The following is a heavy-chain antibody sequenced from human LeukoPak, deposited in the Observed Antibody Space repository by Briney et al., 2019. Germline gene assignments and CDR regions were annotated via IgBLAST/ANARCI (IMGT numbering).Heavy chain of an antibody. CDR2: ISWNSGSI. V-gene: IGHV3-9*03. CDR3: AKDSRRDYGDYGGWFDP. Sequence: GGSLRLSCAASGFTLDDYAMHWVRGAPGTGLEWVSAISWNSGSIGYADSVKGRFTISRDNAKNSLYLQMNSLRAEGMALYYCAKDSRRDYGDYGGWFDPWGQGTLVTVSS. CDR1: GFTLDDYA. J-gene: IGHJ5*02. D-gene: IGHD4-17*01.